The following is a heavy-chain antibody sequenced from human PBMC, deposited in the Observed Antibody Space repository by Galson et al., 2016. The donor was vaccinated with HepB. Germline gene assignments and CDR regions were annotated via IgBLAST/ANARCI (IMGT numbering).Heavy chain of an antibody. V-gene: IGHV3-74*01. J-gene: IGHJ4*02. CDR1: GFTFSRYS. Sequence: SLRLSCAASGFTFSRYSVHWVRQVPGQGLVWVSQINDDGSLTFYADSVKGRFTISRDNAQKTLYLQMNSLRAEDTAVYYCARGTMPSPGIDSCGQGTLVTGSS. D-gene: IGHD1/OR15-1a*01. CDR2: INDDGSLT. CDR3: ARGTMPSPGIDS.